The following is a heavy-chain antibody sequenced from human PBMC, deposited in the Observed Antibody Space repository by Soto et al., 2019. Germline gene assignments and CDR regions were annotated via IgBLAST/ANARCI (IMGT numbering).Heavy chain of an antibody. J-gene: IGHJ4*02. CDR2: IYSGGST. CDR1: GFTVSSNY. V-gene: IGHV3-53*01. Sequence: PGGSLRLSCAASGFTVSSNYMSWVRQAPGKGLEWVSVIYSGGSTYYADSVKGRFTISRDNSKNTLYLQMSSLRAEDTAVYYCARDSSGFYYFDYWGQGTLVTVSS. CDR3: ARDSSGFYYFDY. D-gene: IGHD3-22*01.